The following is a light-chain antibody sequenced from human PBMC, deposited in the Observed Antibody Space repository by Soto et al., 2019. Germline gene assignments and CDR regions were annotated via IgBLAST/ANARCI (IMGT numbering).Light chain of an antibody. CDR3: QQYNNWPIT. J-gene: IGKJ5*01. CDR1: QTVSITY. CDR2: GAS. Sequence: EIVMTQSPATLSVSPGESATLSCRASQTVSITYLAWYQQKPGQAPRLLIFGASKRATGIPDRFSGSGSGTEFTLTISSLQSEDFEIYYCQQYNNWPITFGQGTRLEIK. V-gene: IGKV3D-15*01.